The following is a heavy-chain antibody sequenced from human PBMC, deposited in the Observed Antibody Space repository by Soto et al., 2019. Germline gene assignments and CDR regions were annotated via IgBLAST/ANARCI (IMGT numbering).Heavy chain of an antibody. J-gene: IGHJ3*02. V-gene: IGHV3-74*01. CDR3: VRDMLGNSPAFDI. Sequence: GGSLRLSCAASGFTFSSYWMHWVRQAPGKGLVWVSRVKTDGSSTSYADSVKGRFTISRDNSKNTLYLQMNSLRAEDTAVYYCVRDMLGNSPAFDIWGQGTMVTVSS. CDR2: VKTDGSST. D-gene: IGHD3-10*02. CDR1: GFTFSSYW.